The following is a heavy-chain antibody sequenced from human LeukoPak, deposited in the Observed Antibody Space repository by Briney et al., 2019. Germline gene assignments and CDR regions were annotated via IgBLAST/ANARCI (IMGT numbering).Heavy chain of an antibody. V-gene: IGHV3-30-3*01. D-gene: IGHD3-22*01. CDR1: GFTFSSYA. Sequence: GRSLRLSCAASGFTFSSYAMRWVRQAPGKGPEWVAVISYDGSNKYYADSVKGRFTISRDNSKNTLYLQMNSLRAEDTAVYYCAREGYYDSSGYYSGENSLPDYWGQGTLVTVSS. CDR2: ISYDGSNK. CDR3: AREGYYDSSGYYSGENSLPDY. J-gene: IGHJ4*02.